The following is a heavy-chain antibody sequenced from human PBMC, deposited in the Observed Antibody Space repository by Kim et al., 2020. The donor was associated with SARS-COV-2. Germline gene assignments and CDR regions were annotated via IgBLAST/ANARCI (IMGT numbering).Heavy chain of an antibody. Sequence: YNVNSVKGRFPISRDNAKNSLYLQMNSLRAEDTAVYYCATEGYSSSWFDNWGQGTLVTVSS. D-gene: IGHD6-13*01. V-gene: IGHV3-7*01. CDR3: ATEGYSSSWFDN. J-gene: IGHJ4*02.